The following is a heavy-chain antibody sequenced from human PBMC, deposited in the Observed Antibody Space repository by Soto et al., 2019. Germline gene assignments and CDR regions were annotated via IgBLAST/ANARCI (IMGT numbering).Heavy chain of an antibody. V-gene: IGHV1-8*01. D-gene: IGHD6-19*01. CDR3: ARGIMSGWNSLEGYYFDY. CDR1: GYTFTTYE. CDR2: INPKSGNT. Sequence: QVHLEQSGAQVKKPGASVKVPCKASGYTFTTYEINWVRQAPGQGLEWMAWINPKSGNTGYAQKFQGRVTMTSKTPISTAYMELSGLRSEDTAVYYCARGIMSGWNSLEGYYFDYWGQGTLVTVSS. J-gene: IGHJ4*02.